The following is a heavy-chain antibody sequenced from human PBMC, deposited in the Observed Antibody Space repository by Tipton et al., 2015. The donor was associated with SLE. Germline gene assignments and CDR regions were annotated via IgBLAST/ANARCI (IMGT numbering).Heavy chain of an antibody. Sequence: TLSLTCTVSGASISGDLYYWIWIRQPPGKGLEWIGYISYGGGTNYNPSLKSRVTIFIDTAKNQFSLKLTSVTAADTAVYYCARGMVTWRGAIVGVDVWGQGTTVNVSS. V-gene: IGHV4-61*01. J-gene: IGHJ6*02. CDR2: ISYGGGT. CDR3: ARGMVTWRGAIVGVDV. CDR1: GASISGDLYY. D-gene: IGHD2-21*02.